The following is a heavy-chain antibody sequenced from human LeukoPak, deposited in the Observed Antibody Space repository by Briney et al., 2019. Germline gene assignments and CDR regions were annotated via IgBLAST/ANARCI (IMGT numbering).Heavy chain of an antibody. J-gene: IGHJ6*02. CDR2: IYSGGST. CDR3: ARSYSNHLFGMDV. CDR1: GFTVSSYY. Sequence: GGSLRLSCAASGFTVSSYYMTWVRQAREKGLEWVSVIYSGGSTYYADSMKGRFAISRDSSKNTLFLQMNSLRAEDTAVYYCARSYSNHLFGMDVWGQGTTVTVS. V-gene: IGHV3-66*01. D-gene: IGHD4-11*01.